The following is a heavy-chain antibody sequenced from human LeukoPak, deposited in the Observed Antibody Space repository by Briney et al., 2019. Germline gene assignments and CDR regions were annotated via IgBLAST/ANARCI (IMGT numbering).Heavy chain of an antibody. D-gene: IGHD6-19*01. CDR2: IYYSGST. Sequence: SETLSLTCTGSGGSISSSSYYWGWIRKPPAKGLEWIGTIYYSGSTYHNPSLKSRVTISVDTSKNQFSLQLSSVTAADTAVYYCAREAVAGTGYWGQGTLVTVSS. CDR1: GGSISSSSYY. J-gene: IGHJ4*02. CDR3: AREAVAGTGY. V-gene: IGHV4-39*02.